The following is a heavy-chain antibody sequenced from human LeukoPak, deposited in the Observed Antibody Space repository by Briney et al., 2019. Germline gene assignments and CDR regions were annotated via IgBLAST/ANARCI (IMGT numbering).Heavy chain of an antibody. V-gene: IGHV5-51*01. CDR2: IYPGDSDT. CDR1: GYSFTSYW. Sequence: GESLKISCKGSGYSFTSYWIGWVRQMPGKGLEWMGIIYPGDSDTRYSPSFQGQVTISADKSISTAYLQWSSLKASDTAMYYCARLTYYDSSGYYQEYFQHWGQGTLVTVSS. J-gene: IGHJ1*01. CDR3: ARLTYYDSSGYYQEYFQH. D-gene: IGHD3-22*01.